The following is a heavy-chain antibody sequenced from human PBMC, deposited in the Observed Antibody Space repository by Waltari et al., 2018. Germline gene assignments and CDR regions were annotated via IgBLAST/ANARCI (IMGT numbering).Heavy chain of an antibody. J-gene: IGHJ5*02. V-gene: IGHV4-34*02. CDR2: LNKGAVT. CDR3: ARGGVPDYYGSGSPYRNWFDP. Sequence: QVQLKQWGAGTLKPSETLSLTCGVYGGSFSGYHWTWVRQPPGKGLEWIGELNKGAVTNYSPSLKSRVAISVDASKKQFSLSVRSVTAADTAVYYCARGGVPDYYGSGSPYRNWFDPWGPGTLVTVSS. D-gene: IGHD3-10*01. CDR1: GGSFSGYH.